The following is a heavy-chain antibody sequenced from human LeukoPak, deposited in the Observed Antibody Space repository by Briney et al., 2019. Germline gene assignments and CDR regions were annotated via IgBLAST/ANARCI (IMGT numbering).Heavy chain of an antibody. CDR3: ARAPYYDSSGYAPYFDY. J-gene: IGHJ4*02. CDR1: GGTFSSYA. D-gene: IGHD3-22*01. CDR2: IIPIFGTA. Sequence: GASVKVSCKASGGTFSSYAISWVRQAPGQGLEWMGGIIPIFGTANYAQKFQGRVTITADESTSTAYMELSSLRSEDTAGYYCARAPYYDSSGYAPYFDYWGQGTLVTVSS. V-gene: IGHV1-69*01.